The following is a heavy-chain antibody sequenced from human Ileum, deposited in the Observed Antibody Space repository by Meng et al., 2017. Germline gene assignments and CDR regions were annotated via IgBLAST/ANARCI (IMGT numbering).Heavy chain of an antibody. CDR2: IYTSGST. CDR3: AREVILWFGELSHFDY. D-gene: IGHD3-10*01. J-gene: IGHJ4*02. V-gene: IGHV4-4*07. Sequence: SEILSLTCTVSGGSISSYYWSWIRQPAGKGLEWIGRIYTSGSTNYNPSLKSRVTMSVDTSKNQFSLKLSSVTAADTAVYYCAREVILWFGELSHFDYWGQGKLVTVSS. CDR1: GGSISSYY.